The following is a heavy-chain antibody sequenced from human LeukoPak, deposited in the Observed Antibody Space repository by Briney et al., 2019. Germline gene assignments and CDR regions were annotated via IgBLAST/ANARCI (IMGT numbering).Heavy chain of an antibody. CDR2: INHSGST. J-gene: IGHJ4*02. V-gene: IGHV4-34*01. CDR3: ARGVRPRIAERGDY. CDR1: GGSFSGYY. Sequence: SETLSLTCAVYGGSFSGYYWSWIRQPPGKGLEWIGEINHSGSTNYNPSLKSRVTISVDTSKNQFSLRLSSVTAADTAVYYCARGVRPRIAERGDYWGQGTLVTVSS. D-gene: IGHD6-13*01.